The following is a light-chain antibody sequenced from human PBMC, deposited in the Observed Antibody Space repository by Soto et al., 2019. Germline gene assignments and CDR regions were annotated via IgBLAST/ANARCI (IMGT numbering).Light chain of an antibody. CDR3: CSYGV. V-gene: IGLV2-23*02. Sequence: QSALTQPASVSGSPGQSITISCTGTSSDIGSYNLVSWYQQHPGKAPKLLIYEVSERPSVASHRFSGSKSGNRASLTICGLQTEDEADYYCCSYGVFGTGTKLTVL. CDR2: EVS. J-gene: IGLJ1*01. CDR1: SSDIGSYNL.